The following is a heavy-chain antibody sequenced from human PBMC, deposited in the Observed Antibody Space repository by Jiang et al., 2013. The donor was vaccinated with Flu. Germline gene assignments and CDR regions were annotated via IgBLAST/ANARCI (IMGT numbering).Heavy chain of an antibody. J-gene: IGHJ4*02. CDR3: ARAPYYYDSSGYYYRGFDY. V-gene: IGHV2-70*01. D-gene: IGHD3-22*01. Sequence: TQTLTLTCTFSGFSLSTSGMCVSWIRQPPGKALEWLALIDWDDDKYYSTSLKTRLTISKDTSKNQVVLTMTNMDPVDTATYYCARAPYYYDSSGYYYRGFDYWGQGTLVTVSS. CDR2: IDWDDDK. CDR1: GFSLSTSGMC.